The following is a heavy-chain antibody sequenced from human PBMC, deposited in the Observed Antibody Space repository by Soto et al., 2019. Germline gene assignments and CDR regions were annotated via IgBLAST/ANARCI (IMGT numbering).Heavy chain of an antibody. Sequence: SETLSLTCTVSGGSISSYYWSWIRQPPGKGLEWIGYIYYSGSTNYNPSLKSRVTISVDTSKNQFSLKLSSVTAADTAVYYCAGRSWYYFDYWGRGTLVTVSS. CDR3: AGRSWYYFDY. V-gene: IGHV4-59*01. CDR2: IYYSGST. CDR1: GGSISSYY. D-gene: IGHD6-13*01. J-gene: IGHJ4*02.